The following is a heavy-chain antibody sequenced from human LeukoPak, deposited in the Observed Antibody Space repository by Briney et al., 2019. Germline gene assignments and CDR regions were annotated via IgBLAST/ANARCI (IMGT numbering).Heavy chain of an antibody. CDR3: ARAAPRSGATDV. CDR2: IWYDGSNK. V-gene: IGHV3-33*01. CDR1: GFTFRTYG. J-gene: IGHJ6*02. D-gene: IGHD1-26*01. Sequence: GGSLRLSCAPSGFTFRTYGIHWVRQAPGKGLEWVAVIWYDGSNKYYADSVKGRFTISRDNSKNTLYLQMNSLRVEDTAVYYCARAAPRSGATDVWGQGTTVTVSS.